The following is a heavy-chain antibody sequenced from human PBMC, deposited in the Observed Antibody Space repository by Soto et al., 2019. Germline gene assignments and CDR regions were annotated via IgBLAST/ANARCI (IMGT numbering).Heavy chain of an antibody. D-gene: IGHD3-3*01. CDR3: ARLYPEELRFFEWLSDYYYYMDV. J-gene: IGHJ6*03. CDR1: GFTFSSYA. Sequence: GGSLRLSCAASGFTFSSYAMHWVRQAPGKGLEYVSAISSNGGSTYYANSVKGRFTISRDNSKNTLYLQMGSLRAEDMAVYYCARLYPEELRFFEWLSDYYYYMDVWGKGTTVTVSS. CDR2: ISSNGGST. V-gene: IGHV3-64*01.